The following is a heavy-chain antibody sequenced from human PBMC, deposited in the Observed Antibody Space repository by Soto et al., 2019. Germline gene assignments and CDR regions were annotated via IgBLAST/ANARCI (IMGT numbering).Heavy chain of an antibody. CDR1: GFTFSSYA. CDR3: ARVVGSGWVQGAFDI. J-gene: IGHJ3*02. V-gene: IGHV3-23*01. D-gene: IGHD6-19*01. Sequence: EVQLLESGGGLVQPGGSLRLSCAASGFTFSSYAMSWVRQAPGKGLEWVSDISGSGGSTYYADSVKGRFTISRDNSKNTLYLQMNSLRAEDTAVYYCARVVGSGWVQGAFDIWGQGTMVTVSS. CDR2: ISGSGGST.